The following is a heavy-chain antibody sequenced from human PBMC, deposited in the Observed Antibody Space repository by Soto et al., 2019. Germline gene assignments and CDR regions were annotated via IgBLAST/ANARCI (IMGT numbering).Heavy chain of an antibody. J-gene: IGHJ6*02. V-gene: IGHV1-24*01. CDR3: ATSMFWSGYYHYYYYGMDV. Sequence: GASVKVSCKVSGYTLTELSMHWVRQAPGKGLEWMGGFDPEDGETIYAQKFQGRVTMTEDTSTDTAYMELSSLRSEDTAVYYCATSMFWSGYYHYYYYGMDVWGQGTTVTVS. CDR1: GYTLTELS. CDR2: FDPEDGET. D-gene: IGHD3-3*01.